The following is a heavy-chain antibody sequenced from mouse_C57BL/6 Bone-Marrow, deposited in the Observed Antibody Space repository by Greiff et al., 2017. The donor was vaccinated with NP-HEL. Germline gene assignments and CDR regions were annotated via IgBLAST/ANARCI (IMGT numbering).Heavy chain of an antibody. Sequence: VKVVESGAELARPGASVKLSCKASGYTFTSYGISWVKQRTGQGLEWIGEIYPRSGNTYYNEKFKGKATLTADKSSSTAYMELRSLSSQDSAVYFCARALYFYSFCYCGRGTTLTLSS. CDR2: IYPRSGNT. J-gene: IGHJ2*01. CDR1: GYTFTSYG. V-gene: IGHV1-81*01. CDR3: ARALYFYSFCY.